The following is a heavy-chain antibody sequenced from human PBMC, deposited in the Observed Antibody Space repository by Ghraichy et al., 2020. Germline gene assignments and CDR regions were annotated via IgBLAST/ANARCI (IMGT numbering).Heavy chain of an antibody. D-gene: IGHD3-10*01. V-gene: IGHV3-23*01. CDR3: AKGGGNFGELPYVLDS. CDR2: ISGSGGTT. J-gene: IGHJ3*01. CDR1: GFTFSTFA. Sequence: GGSLRLSCAASGFTFSTFAMSWVRQAPGMGLEWVSGISGSGGTTYYADSVKGRFTISRDNSKNTLYVEMNSLRAEDTAVYHCAKGGGNFGELPYVLDSWGQGRMVTVSS.